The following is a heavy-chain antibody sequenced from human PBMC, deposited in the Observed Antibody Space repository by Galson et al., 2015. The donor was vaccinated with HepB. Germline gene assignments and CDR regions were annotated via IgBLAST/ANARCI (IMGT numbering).Heavy chain of an antibody. CDR2: ICGDGRP. CDR3: AREGAGGGMAV. Sequence: SLGLYCAAYAVTDHTHYMNWVGQAQGEGLEGGPRICGDGRPYYAASDNGRFTTFRDNPSHPLYLHMNSLRAEDTAVYYCAREGAGGGMAVWGQGTTVTVSS. V-gene: IGHV3-53*01. CDR1: AVTDHTHY. D-gene: IGHD3-16*01. J-gene: IGHJ6*02.